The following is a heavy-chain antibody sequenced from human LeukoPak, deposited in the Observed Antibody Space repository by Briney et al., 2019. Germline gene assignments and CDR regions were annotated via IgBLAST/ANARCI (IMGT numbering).Heavy chain of an antibody. CDR1: GYTFTSYY. Sequence: ASVKVSCKASGYTFTSYYMHWVRQAPGQGLEWMGWINPNSGGTNYAQKFQGWVTMTRDTSISTAYMELSRLRSDDTAVYYCAREEKDSSSWTTFDYWGQGTLVTVSS. V-gene: IGHV1-2*04. CDR2: INPNSGGT. CDR3: AREEKDSSSWTTFDY. J-gene: IGHJ4*02. D-gene: IGHD6-13*01.